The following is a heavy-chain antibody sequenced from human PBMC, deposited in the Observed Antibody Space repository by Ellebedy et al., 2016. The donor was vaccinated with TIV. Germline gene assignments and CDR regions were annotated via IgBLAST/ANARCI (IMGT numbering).Heavy chain of an antibody. CDR3: ARGGSYADS. Sequence: MPSETLSLTCTVSGGSMSRGGYYWSWIRQPPGKGLEWIGYIFYTGSTNYNPSLKSRVTMSVDPSRDQLYLKLTSVTAADTAVYYCARGGSYADSWGQGTLVTVSS. D-gene: IGHD1-26*01. CDR2: IFYTGST. J-gene: IGHJ4*02. CDR1: GGSMSRGGYY. V-gene: IGHV4-61*08.